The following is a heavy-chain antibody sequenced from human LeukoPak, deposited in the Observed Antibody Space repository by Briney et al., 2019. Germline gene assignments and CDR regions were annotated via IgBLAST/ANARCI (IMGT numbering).Heavy chain of an antibody. CDR1: GFTFSFYG. J-gene: IGHJ3*02. Sequence: GGSLRLSCAASGFTFSFYGMHWVRQAPGKGLKWVAVIWSHGSEKYYADSVEGRFTVSRDNSKNTLYLQMNSLRDEDTAVYYCARWGISAAHDAFDMWGQGTMVTVSS. V-gene: IGHV3-33*01. D-gene: IGHD6-13*01. CDR2: IWSHGSEK. CDR3: ARWGISAAHDAFDM.